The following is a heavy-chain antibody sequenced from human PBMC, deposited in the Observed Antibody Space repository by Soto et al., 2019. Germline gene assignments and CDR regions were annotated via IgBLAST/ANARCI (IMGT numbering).Heavy chain of an antibody. D-gene: IGHD3-22*01. CDR1: GYSFTIYW. V-gene: IGHV5-51*01. J-gene: IGHJ6*02. CDR2: IYPGDSDT. CDR3: ARHGPRVYYDNSDYYYYGMDV. Sequence: PGESLKISCNGSGYSFTIYWIGWVRQMPWKGLEWMGIIYPGDSDTRYSPSFQGQVTISADKSISTAYLQWSSLKAPDTAMYYCARHGPRVYYDNSDYYYYGMDVWGQGTTVTVSS.